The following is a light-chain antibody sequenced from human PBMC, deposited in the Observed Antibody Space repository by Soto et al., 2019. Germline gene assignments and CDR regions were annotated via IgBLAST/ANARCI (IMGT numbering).Light chain of an antibody. CDR1: QRVSGSS. Sequence: EVVLTQSTGTLSLFPGERATLSCRASQRVSGSSLAWYQQKPGQAPSLLIYGASSRATGIPDRFSGSGSGTEFTLTISRLEPEDFAVYYCQQYGSSIPITFGQGTRLEIK. J-gene: IGKJ5*01. CDR3: QQYGSSIPIT. CDR2: GAS. V-gene: IGKV3-20*01.